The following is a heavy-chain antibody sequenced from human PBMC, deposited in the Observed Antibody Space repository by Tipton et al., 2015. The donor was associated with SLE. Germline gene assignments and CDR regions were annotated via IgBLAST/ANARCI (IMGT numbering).Heavy chain of an antibody. CDR2: INHSGNT. V-gene: IGHV4-34*01. CDR3: ARDEIVVIPAASYQYHYGMDV. CDR1: GGSFSGNY. D-gene: IGHD2-2*01. J-gene: IGHJ6*02. Sequence: TLSLTCAVYGGSFSGNYWSWIRQSPGKGLEWIGEINHSGNTNYNPSLKSRVTISVDTSKNQFSLKLSSVTAADTAVYYCARDEIVVIPAASYQYHYGMDVWGQGTTVTVSS.